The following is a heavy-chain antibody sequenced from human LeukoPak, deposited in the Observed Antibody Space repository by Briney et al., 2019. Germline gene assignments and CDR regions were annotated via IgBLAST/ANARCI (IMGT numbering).Heavy chain of an antibody. CDR3: ARDGGDEILDY. Sequence: SETLSLTCTVSGGSISSYYWSWIRQPPGKALEWIGYIYYRGSPNYNPSLKSRVTISIDTSKNQFSLRLSSVTAADTAVYYCARDGGDEILDYWGQGALVTVSS. CDR2: IYYRGSP. D-gene: IGHD4-17*01. V-gene: IGHV4-59*01. J-gene: IGHJ4*02. CDR1: GGSISSYY.